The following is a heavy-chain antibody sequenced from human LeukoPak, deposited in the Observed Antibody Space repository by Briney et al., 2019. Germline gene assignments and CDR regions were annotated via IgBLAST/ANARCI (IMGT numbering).Heavy chain of an antibody. Sequence: SVKVSCKASGGTFSSYAISWVRQAPGQGLEWMGGIIPIFGTANYAQKFQGRVTITTDESTSTAYMELSSLRSEDTAVYYCARGRFLEWSLFRHVVFDYWGQGTLVTVSS. CDR1: GGTFSSYA. D-gene: IGHD3-3*01. CDR2: IIPIFGTA. V-gene: IGHV1-69*05. J-gene: IGHJ4*02. CDR3: ARGRFLEWSLFRHVVFDY.